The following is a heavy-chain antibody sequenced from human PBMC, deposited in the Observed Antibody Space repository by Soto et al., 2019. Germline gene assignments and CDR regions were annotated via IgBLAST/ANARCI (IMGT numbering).Heavy chain of an antibody. CDR1: GFTFSSYG. D-gene: IGHD3-22*01. V-gene: IGHV3-33*01. J-gene: IGHJ4*02. Sequence: GGSLRLSCAASGFTFSSYGMHWVRQAPGKGLEWVAVIWYDGSNKYYADSVKGRFTISRDNSKNTLYLQMNSLRAEDTAVYYCARGYKRYYYDSSGYYLVYWGQGTLVTVSS. CDR3: ARGYKRYYYDSSGYYLVY. CDR2: IWYDGSNK.